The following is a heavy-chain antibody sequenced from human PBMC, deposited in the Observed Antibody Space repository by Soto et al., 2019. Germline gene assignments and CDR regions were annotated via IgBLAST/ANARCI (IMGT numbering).Heavy chain of an antibody. CDR1: GFAVSSSY. J-gene: IGHJ6*02. Sequence: PGGSLRLSCAASGFAVSSSYMMWVRQAPGKGLECISVTYTGGSTHYADSVKGRFTISRDDSTNTVHLQMNSLRVEDTAVYYCARDPPITSDYAMDVWGQGTTVTVSS. CDR3: ARDPPITSDYAMDV. V-gene: IGHV3-53*01. CDR2: TYTGGST. D-gene: IGHD1-20*01.